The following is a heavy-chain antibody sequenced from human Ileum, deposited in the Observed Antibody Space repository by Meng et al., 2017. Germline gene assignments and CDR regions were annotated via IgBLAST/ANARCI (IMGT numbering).Heavy chain of an antibody. CDR1: GGSVSSSGYQ. Sequence: GQLQGSGPGLVRPSETLSLICAVSGGSVSSSGYQWGWIRQPPGKGLEWIGYASTNYNPSLKSRVTISVDTSKNQFSLKLTSVTAADTAVDYCARDHWGSLDYWGQGVLVTVSS. V-gene: IGHV4-61*08. CDR3: ARDHWGSLDY. D-gene: IGHD7-27*01. J-gene: IGHJ4*02. CDR2: AST.